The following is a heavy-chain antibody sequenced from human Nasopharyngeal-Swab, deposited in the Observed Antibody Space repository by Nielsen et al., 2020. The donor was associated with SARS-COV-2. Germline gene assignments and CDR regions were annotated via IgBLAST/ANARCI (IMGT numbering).Heavy chain of an antibody. J-gene: IGHJ6*03. Sequence: VRQAPGQGREWMGIVNPTGGSTSYAQKFQGRVTMTRDTSTSTVYMELSSLRSEDTAVYYCARSGRITIFGVFINYYYYMDVWGKGTTVTVSS. CDR2: VNPTGGST. D-gene: IGHD3-3*01. CDR3: ARSGRITIFGVFINYYYYMDV. V-gene: IGHV1-46*01.